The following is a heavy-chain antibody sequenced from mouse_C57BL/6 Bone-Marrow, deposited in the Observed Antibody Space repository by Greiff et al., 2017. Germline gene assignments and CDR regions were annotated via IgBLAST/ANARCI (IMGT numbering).Heavy chain of an antibody. Sequence: EVKLVESGPGLVKPSQSLSLTCSVTGYSITSGYYWNWIRQFPGNKLEWMGYISYDGSNNYNPSLKNRISITRDTSKNQFFLKLNSVTTEDTATYYCARDGNYFRWYFDVWGTGTTVTVSS. V-gene: IGHV3-6*01. CDR2: ISYDGSN. J-gene: IGHJ1*03. CDR1: GYSITSGYY. D-gene: IGHD2-1*01. CDR3: ARDGNYFRWYFDV.